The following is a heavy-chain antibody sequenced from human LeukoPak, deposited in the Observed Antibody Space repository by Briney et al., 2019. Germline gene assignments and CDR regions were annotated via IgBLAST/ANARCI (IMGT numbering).Heavy chain of an antibody. D-gene: IGHD2/OR15-2a*01. V-gene: IGHV4-34*01. J-gene: IGHJ4*02. Sequence: SETLSLACAVYDGSFSGYYWSWIRQPPGKGLEWIGEINHSGSTNYNPSLKSRITISIDTSKNQFSLRLTSVTAADTAVYYCARGGAGRAGNWGQGTLVTVSS. CDR3: ARGGAGRAGN. CDR2: INHSGST. CDR1: DGSFSGYY.